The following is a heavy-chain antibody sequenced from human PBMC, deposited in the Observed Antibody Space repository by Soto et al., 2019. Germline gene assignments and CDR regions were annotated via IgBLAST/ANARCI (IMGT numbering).Heavy chain of an antibody. Sequence: ASVKVSCKASGGTFSSYAISWVRQAPGQGLEWMGGIIPIFGTADYAQKFQGRVTITADKSTSTAYMELSSLRSEDTAVYYCARERAPIVVVNATPNWFDPWGQGTLVTVSS. J-gene: IGHJ5*02. D-gene: IGHD2-21*01. CDR1: GGTFSSYA. V-gene: IGHV1-69*06. CDR2: IIPIFGTA. CDR3: ARERAPIVVVNATPNWFDP.